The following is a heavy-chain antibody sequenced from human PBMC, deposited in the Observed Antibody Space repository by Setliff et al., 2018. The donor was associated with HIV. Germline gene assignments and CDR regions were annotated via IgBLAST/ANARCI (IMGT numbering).Heavy chain of an antibody. CDR2: ITPDSSGK. CDR3: TRAAVGAPDS. CDR1: GLTIENHW. D-gene: IGHD1-26*01. Sequence: PGGSLRLSCVASGLTIENHWMHWVRQVPGKGLLWVSFITPDSSGKAYADSVKGRFTVSRDNARNTLYLQMNSLRGEDSGLYYCTRAAVGAPDSWGQGTLVTVSS. V-gene: IGHV3-74*01. J-gene: IGHJ4*02.